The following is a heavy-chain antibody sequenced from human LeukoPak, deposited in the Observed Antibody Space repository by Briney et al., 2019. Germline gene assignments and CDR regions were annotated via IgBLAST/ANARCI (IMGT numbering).Heavy chain of an antibody. Sequence: ASVKVSCKASGYTFTSYGISWVRQAPGHGLEWMGWISAYNGNTNYAQKLQGRVTMTTDTSTSTAYMELRSLRSDDTAVYYCARGDRIVVVPAAIPGGTYYYGMDVWGQGTTVTVSS. CDR3: ARGDRIVVVPAAIPGGTYYYGMDV. D-gene: IGHD2-2*02. V-gene: IGHV1-18*01. J-gene: IGHJ6*02. CDR1: GYTFTSYG. CDR2: ISAYNGNT.